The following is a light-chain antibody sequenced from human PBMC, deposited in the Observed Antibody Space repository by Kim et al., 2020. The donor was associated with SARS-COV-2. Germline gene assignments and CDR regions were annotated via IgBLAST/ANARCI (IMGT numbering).Light chain of an antibody. CDR3: QSYDSSNLNWV. Sequence: KTVTISTGSSGSIASNYVQWYQQRPGSAPTTVIYEDNQRPSGVPDRFSGSIDSSSNSASLTISGLKTEDEADYYCQSYDSSNLNWVFGGGTQLTVL. J-gene: IGLJ3*02. CDR1: SGSIASNY. CDR2: EDN. V-gene: IGLV6-57*02.